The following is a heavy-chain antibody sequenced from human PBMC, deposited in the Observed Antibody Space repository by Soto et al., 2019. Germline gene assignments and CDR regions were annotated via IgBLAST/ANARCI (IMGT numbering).Heavy chain of an antibody. CDR3: ARLPYPGGWFDP. J-gene: IGHJ5*02. Sequence: QVQLVESGGGLVKPGGSLRLSCAASGFSFSDYYMSWIRQAPGKGLEWISYISHSCRTLYYADSLKGRFTISRHNAKNSLYLQRNSLRVDDTAMYYCARLPYPGGWFDPWGQGTLVTGSS. CDR2: ISHSCRTL. V-gene: IGHV3-11*01. CDR1: GFSFSDYY. D-gene: IGHD3-10*02.